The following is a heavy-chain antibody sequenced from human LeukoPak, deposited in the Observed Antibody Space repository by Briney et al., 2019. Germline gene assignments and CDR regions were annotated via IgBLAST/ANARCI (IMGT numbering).Heavy chain of an antibody. CDR2: ISGSTGFT. J-gene: IGHJ4*02. CDR3: ARGEGDRGFDY. CDR1: GFTFSDYY. D-gene: IGHD3-10*01. Sequence: GGSLRLSCAASGFTFSDYYMSWIRQAPGKGLEWVSYISGSTGFTNYADSVRGRFTISRDNAKNSLYLQMNSLRAEDTVVYYCARGEGDRGFDYLGQGTLVTVSS. V-gene: IGHV3-11*05.